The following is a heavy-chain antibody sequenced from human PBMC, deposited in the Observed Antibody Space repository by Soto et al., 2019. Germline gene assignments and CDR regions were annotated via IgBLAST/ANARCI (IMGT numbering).Heavy chain of an antibody. V-gene: IGHV4-4*07. CDR2: VYSSGTT. Sequence: TSETLSLTCSVSGGSINSYWWSWIRQPAGKGLEWIGRVYSSGTTDYNPSLNSRATLSVETSKNQFSLRLASVTAADTAFYYCGSVRPSGYVLSWGQGTLVTVSS. D-gene: IGHD6-25*01. CDR3: GSVRPSGYVLS. J-gene: IGHJ5*02. CDR1: GGSINSYW.